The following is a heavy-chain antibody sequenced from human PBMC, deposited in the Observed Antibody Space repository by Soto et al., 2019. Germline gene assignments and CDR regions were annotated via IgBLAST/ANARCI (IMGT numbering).Heavy chain of an antibody. D-gene: IGHD3-10*01. CDR1: GGSISSYY. CDR2: IYYSGST. CDR3: ARGHELLWFGEPTSQFDY. Sequence: SETLSLTCTVSGGSISSYYWSWIRQPPGKGLEWIGYIYYSGSTNYNPSLKSRVSISVSTHKNQFALRLSSVTAADTAVDYCARGHELLWFGEPTSQFDYWGQGTLVTVSS. V-gene: IGHV4-59*01. J-gene: IGHJ4*02.